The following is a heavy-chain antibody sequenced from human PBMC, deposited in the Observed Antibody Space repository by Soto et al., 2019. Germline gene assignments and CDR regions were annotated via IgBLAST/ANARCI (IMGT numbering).Heavy chain of an antibody. CDR2: IWYDGSNK. Sequence: QPGGSLRLSCAASGFTFSSYGMHWVRQAPGKGLEWVAVIWYDGSNKYYADSVKGRFTISRDNSKNTLYLQMNSLRAEDTAVYYCARDPPDPFGVVTHGLLMDVWGKGTTVTVSS. V-gene: IGHV3-33*01. J-gene: IGHJ6*03. CDR1: GFTFSSYG. D-gene: IGHD3-3*01. CDR3: ARDPPDPFGVVTHGLLMDV.